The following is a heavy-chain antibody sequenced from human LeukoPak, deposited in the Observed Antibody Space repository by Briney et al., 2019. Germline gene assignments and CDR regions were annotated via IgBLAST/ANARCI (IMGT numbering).Heavy chain of an antibody. J-gene: IGHJ6*02. CDR2: IYSGGST. Sequence: GGSLRLSCAASGFTVSSNYMSCVSQAPGKWLEWVSVIYSGGSTYYAESVKGRFTISRDNSKNTLYLQMNSLRAEDTAVYYCAREGGDLLGETAPRDYYYYGMDVWGQGTTVTVSS. V-gene: IGHV3-66*01. D-gene: IGHD5-18*01. CDR3: AREGGDLLGETAPRDYYYYGMDV. CDR1: GFTVSSNY.